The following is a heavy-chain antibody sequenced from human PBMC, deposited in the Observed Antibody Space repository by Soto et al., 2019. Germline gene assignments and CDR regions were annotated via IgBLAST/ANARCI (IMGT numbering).Heavy chain of an antibody. J-gene: IGHJ4*02. Sequence: PSETLSLTCAVYGGSFSGYYWSWIRQPPGKGLEWIGEINHSGSTNYNPSLKSRVTISVDTSKNQFSLKLSSVTAADTAVYYCARMYYDFWSGYKFDYWGQGTLVTVSS. CDR2: INHSGST. CDR3: ARMYYDFWSGYKFDY. D-gene: IGHD3-3*01. V-gene: IGHV4-34*01. CDR1: GGSFSGYY.